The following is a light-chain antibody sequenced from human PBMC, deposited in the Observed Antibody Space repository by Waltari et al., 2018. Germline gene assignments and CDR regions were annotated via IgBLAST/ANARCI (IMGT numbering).Light chain of an antibody. J-gene: IGKJ2*01. CDR1: QSISNY. CDR2: AAS. CDR3: QQSNSNPYT. Sequence: DIQMTQSPSSLSVSVGARVTITCRASQSISNYLNWYQQRPGKAPKVLIYAASSLQSGVPSRFSGSGSGTDFTLTISSLQPEDFATYYCQQSNSNPYTFGRGTKLEIK. V-gene: IGKV1-39*01.